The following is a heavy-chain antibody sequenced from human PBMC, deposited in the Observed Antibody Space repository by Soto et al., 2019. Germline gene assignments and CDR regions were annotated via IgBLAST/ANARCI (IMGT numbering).Heavy chain of an antibody. D-gene: IGHD3-22*01. CDR1: VYTRTELS. V-gene: IGHV1-24*01. CDR3: ATDPDSSSSNFDY. CDR2: FDPEDGKT. J-gene: IGHJ4*02. Sequence: QVQLVQSGAEVKKPGASVKVSCNIAVYTRTELSMHWVRQAPGKGLAWMGGFDPEDGKTNYAQKFQGRVTMTEDTSTDTVYRELSSLRSEDTAVYYCATDPDSSSSNFDYWGQGTPVTVSS.